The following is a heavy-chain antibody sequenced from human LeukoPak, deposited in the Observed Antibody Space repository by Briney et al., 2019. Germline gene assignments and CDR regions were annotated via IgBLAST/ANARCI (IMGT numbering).Heavy chain of an antibody. CDR1: GCRFTSYW. D-gene: IGHD4-23*01. Sequence: GESLKISCQGSGCRFTSYWIGWVRQMPGKGLEWMGIIYPGDSDTRYSPSFQGQVTISADKSISTAYLQWSSLKASDTAMYYCARRFFVGTEVYFDYWGQGTLVTVSS. V-gene: IGHV5-51*01. CDR3: ARRFFVGTEVYFDY. CDR2: IYPGDSDT. J-gene: IGHJ4*02.